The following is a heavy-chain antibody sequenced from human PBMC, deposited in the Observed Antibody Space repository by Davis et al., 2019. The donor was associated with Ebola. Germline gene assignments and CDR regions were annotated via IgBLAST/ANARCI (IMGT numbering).Heavy chain of an antibody. J-gene: IGHJ6*04. CDR3: ARDIGLELRRPYHYGLDV. CDR2: IYYSGST. D-gene: IGHD1-26*01. V-gene: IGHV4-59*01. Sequence: SETLSLTCTVSGGSISSYYWSWIRQPPGKGLEWIGYIYYSGSTNYNPSLKSRVTISVDPARNQFSLKLTSVTTPDTAVYYCARDIGLELRRPYHYGLDVWGTGTTVTVSS. CDR1: GGSISSYY.